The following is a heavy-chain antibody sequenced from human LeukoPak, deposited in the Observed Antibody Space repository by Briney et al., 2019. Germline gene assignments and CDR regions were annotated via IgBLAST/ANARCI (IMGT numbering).Heavy chain of an antibody. CDR3: ARSHYGSTSTNYYMDV. D-gene: IGHD2-2*01. J-gene: IGHJ6*03. CDR1: GGSISSYY. CDR2: IYYSGGT. Sequence: SETLSLTCTVSGGSISSYYWSWTRQPPGKGLEWIGYIYYSGGTNYNPSLKSRVTISVDTSKNQFSLKLSSVTAADTAVYYCARSHYGSTSTNYYMDVWGKGTTVTVSS. V-gene: IGHV4-59*01.